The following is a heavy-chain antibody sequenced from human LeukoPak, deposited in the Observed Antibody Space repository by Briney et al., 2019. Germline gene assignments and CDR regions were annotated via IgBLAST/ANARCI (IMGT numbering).Heavy chain of an antibody. CDR2: IKTDGGTT. CDR3: TTGPSYGYEW. CDR1: GMTFSNHW. V-gene: IGHV3-74*01. J-gene: IGHJ4*02. D-gene: IGHD3-16*01. Sequence: PGGPLRLSFAASGMTFSNHWIHWVRQAPGRGLVWVSLIKTDGGTTIYADSVKGRFTISRDNGKSTLYLQMNSLRAEDTAIYYCTTGPSYGYEWWGQGTVVTVSS.